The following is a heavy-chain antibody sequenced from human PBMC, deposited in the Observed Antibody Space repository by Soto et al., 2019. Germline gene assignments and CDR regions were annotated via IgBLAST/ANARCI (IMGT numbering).Heavy chain of an antibody. CDR2: IYYSGNT. J-gene: IGHJ6*02. Sequence: NPSETLSLTCSVSGGSMSPFYWSWIRQSPRKGLEWIGYIYYSGNTNYNPSLKSRVTISVDTSKDQFSLRLSSVTAADSAVYYCARGVYDYWSGYYAGSGLDVWGQGTTVTVSS. V-gene: IGHV4-59*01. D-gene: IGHD3-3*01. CDR3: ARGVYDYWSGYYAGSGLDV. CDR1: GGSMSPFY.